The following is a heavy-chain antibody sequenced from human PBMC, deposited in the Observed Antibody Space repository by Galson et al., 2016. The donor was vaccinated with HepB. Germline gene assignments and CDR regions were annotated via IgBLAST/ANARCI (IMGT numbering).Heavy chain of an antibody. V-gene: IGHV4-39*07. J-gene: IGHJ4*02. Sequence: SETLSLTCTVSGGSISSSDYYWGWIRQPPGKGLEWIGSIYYSGSTYYNPSLKSRVTISVDTSKNQFSLKLSSVTAADTAVYYCAVRRLSSSWSHYFDYWGQGTLVTVSS. CDR3: AVRRLSSSWSHYFDY. CDR1: GGSISSSDYY. CDR2: IYYSGST. D-gene: IGHD6-13*01.